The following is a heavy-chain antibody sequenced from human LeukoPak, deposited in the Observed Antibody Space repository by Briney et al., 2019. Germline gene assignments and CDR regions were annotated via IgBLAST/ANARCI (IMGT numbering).Heavy chain of an antibody. J-gene: IGHJ3*02. CDR1: GGSISSSSYY. Sequence: SETLSLTCAVSGGSISSSSYYWGWIRQPPGKGLEWIGSIYYSGSTYYNPSLKSRVTISVDTSKNQFSLKLSSVTAADTAVYYCARPAENDAFDIWGQGTMVTVSS. CDR2: IYYSGST. V-gene: IGHV4-39*01. CDR3: ARPAENDAFDI.